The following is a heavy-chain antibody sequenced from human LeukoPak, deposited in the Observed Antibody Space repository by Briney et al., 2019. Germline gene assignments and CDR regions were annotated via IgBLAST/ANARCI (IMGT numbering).Heavy chain of an antibody. CDR3: AKVLLPRGITPLDS. CDR2: IKQDGSEK. V-gene: IGHV3-7*03. CDR1: GFTFSSYW. J-gene: IGHJ4*02. Sequence: PGGSLRLSCAASGFTFSSYWMSWVRQAPGKGLEWVANIKQDGSEKYYVDSVKGRFTISRDNAKNSLYLQMNSLRLEDTAWYYCAKVLLPRGITPLDSWGQGTLVTVSS.